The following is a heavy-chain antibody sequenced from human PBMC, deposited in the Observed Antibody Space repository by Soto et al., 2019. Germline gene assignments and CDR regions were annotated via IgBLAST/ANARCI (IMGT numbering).Heavy chain of an antibody. V-gene: IGHV1-69*13. CDR2: IMPIFRTP. Sequence: SVKVSCKASGGTFKNSAISWVRQAPGQGLEWMGGIMPIFRTPDYSQKFQGRVTITADESTSTVYMELSGLRSDDTAIYYCARAPLGIIVAPDFWGQGTLVT. CDR1: GGTFKNSA. D-gene: IGHD3-22*01. J-gene: IGHJ4*02. CDR3: ARAPLGIIVAPDF.